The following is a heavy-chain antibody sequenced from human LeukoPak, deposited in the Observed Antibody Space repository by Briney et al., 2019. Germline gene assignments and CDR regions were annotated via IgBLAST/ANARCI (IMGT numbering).Heavy chain of an antibody. CDR2: IYSDGST. CDR1: GFTVTSNY. Sequence: GGSLRLSCAASGFTVTSNYMSWVRQAPGKGLEWVSIIYSDGSTYYADSVKGRFTISRDNSKNTLYLQMNSLRLEDTAVHYCAREGSGWYPFDYWGQGTLVTVSS. D-gene: IGHD6-19*01. CDR3: AREGSGWYPFDY. J-gene: IGHJ4*02. V-gene: IGHV3-66*02.